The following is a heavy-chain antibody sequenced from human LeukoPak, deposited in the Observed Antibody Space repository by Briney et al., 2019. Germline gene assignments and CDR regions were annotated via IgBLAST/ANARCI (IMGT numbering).Heavy chain of an antibody. J-gene: IGHJ6*04. CDR1: GGTFSGYY. Sequence: PSETLSPTCAVYGGTFSGYYWSWIRQSPGKGLEWIGQIYRSGSTNYNPSLKSRVTISLDTPKNQFSLKLTSVSAADTAVYYCARDDIGAALGGVWGKGTTVTVSS. CDR2: IYRSGST. CDR3: ARDDIGAALGGV. V-gene: IGHV4-34*01. D-gene: IGHD3-9*01.